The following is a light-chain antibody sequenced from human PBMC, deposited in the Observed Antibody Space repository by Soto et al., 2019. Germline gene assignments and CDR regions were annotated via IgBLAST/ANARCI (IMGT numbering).Light chain of an antibody. CDR2: SNN. CDR3: AAWDNSLNGYV. J-gene: IGLJ1*01. V-gene: IGLV1-44*01. CDR1: RFNIGSNT. Sequence: QSVLTQPPSASGTPGQRVTISCSGSRFNIGSNTVTWYQQLPGTAPKLLMYSNNQRPSGVPDRFSGSKSGTSASLAISGLQSEDEADYYCAAWDNSLNGYVFGTGTKLTVL.